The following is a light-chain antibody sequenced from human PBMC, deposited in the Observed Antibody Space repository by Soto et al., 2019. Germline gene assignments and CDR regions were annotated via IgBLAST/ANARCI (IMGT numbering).Light chain of an antibody. V-gene: IGKV3-15*01. Sequence: EIVMTKSPATLSVSQGERVTLSCRASQSLSTGVAWYQQKPGQAPRLLIYAAFTRATGVPATFSGSGSGTEFALTISGLQSEDFAVYHCQQHKDWPLTFGGGTKVEMK. CDR3: QQHKDWPLT. CDR1: QSLSTG. CDR2: AAF. J-gene: IGKJ4*01.